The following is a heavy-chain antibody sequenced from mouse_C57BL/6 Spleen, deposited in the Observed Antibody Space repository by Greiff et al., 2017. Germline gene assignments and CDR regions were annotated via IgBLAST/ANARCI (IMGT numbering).Heavy chain of an antibody. CDR3: ARTYSNYGAY. J-gene: IGHJ3*01. CDR2: IYPGSGST. D-gene: IGHD2-5*01. Sequence: QVQLQQPGAELVKPGASVTMSCKASGYTFTSYWITWVKPRPGQGLEWIGDIYPGSGSTNYNEKFKSKATLTVDTSSSTAYMQLSSLTSEDSAVYYCARTYSNYGAYWGQGTLVTVSA. CDR1: GYTFTSYW. V-gene: IGHV1-55*01.